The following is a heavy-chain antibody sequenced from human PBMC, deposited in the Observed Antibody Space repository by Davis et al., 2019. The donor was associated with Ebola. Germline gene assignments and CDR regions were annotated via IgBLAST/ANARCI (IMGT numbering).Heavy chain of an antibody. CDR3: ASDAWAGFDP. J-gene: IGHJ5*02. V-gene: IGHV3-7*03. CDR1: GFSSGVFW. CDR2: VNQDGTQT. D-gene: IGHD1-26*01. Sequence: GGSLRLSFAASGFSSGVFWTSWVRQAPGKGLEWVATVNQDGTQTYYVPSVKGRFTMSRDDAKNSLYLQMNHLRVDDTAVYYCASDAWAGFDPWGQGTLVTV.